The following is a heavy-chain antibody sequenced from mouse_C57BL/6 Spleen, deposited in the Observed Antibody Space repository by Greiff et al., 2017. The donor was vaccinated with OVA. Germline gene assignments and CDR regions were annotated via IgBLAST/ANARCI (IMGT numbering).Heavy chain of an antibody. J-gene: IGHJ3*01. CDR2: IYPGDGDT. CDR1: GYAFSSYW. V-gene: IGHV1-80*01. CDR3: AREGSGAWFAY. Sequence: VQRVESGAELVKPGASVKISCKASGYAFSSYWMNWVKQRPGKGLEWIGQIYPGDGDTNYNGKFKGKATLTADKSSSTAYMQLSSLTSEDSAVYFCAREGSGAWFAYWGQGTLVTVSA. D-gene: IGHD3-2*02.